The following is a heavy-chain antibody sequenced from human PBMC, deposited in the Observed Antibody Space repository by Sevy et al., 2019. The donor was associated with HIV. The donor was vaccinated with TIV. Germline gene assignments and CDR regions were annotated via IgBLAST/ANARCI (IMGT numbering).Heavy chain of an antibody. CDR3: AKGFCSGGSCPRDYYYYGMDV. CDR2: ISGSGRYT. Sequence: GGSLRLSCAASGFTFSTYAMNWVRQAPGKGLEWVSSISGSGRYTYDADSVEGRFTISRDSSKNTLYLQMNSLRADDTAVYYCAKGFCSGGSCPRDYYYYGMDVWGQGTTVTVSS. V-gene: IGHV3-23*01. J-gene: IGHJ6*02. D-gene: IGHD2-15*01. CDR1: GFTFSTYA.